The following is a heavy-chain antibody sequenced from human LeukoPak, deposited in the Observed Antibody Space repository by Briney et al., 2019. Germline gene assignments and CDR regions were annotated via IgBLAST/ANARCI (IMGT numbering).Heavy chain of an antibody. CDR3: ARDWISNYYDSSGYYYGMDV. V-gene: IGHV4-59*01. J-gene: IGHJ6*02. CDR2: IYYSGST. CDR1: GGSISSYY. D-gene: IGHD3-22*01. Sequence: SETLSLTCTVSGGSISSYYWSWIRQPPGKGLEWIGYIYYSGSTNYNPSLKGRVTISVDTSKNQFSLKLSSVTAADTAVYYCARDWISNYYDSSGYYYGMDVWGQGTTVTVSS.